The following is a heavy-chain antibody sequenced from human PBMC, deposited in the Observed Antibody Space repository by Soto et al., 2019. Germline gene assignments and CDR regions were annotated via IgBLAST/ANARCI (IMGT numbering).Heavy chain of an antibody. J-gene: IGHJ6*02. V-gene: IGHV4-31*03. Sequence: PSETLSLTCTVSGGSISSGGYYWSWIRQHPGKGLEWIGYIYYSGSTYYNPSLKSRVTISVDTSKNQFSLKLSSVTAADTAVYYCARDHDCSGGSCRWISRWGGMDVWGQGTTVTSP. CDR3: ARDHDCSGGSCRWISRWGGMDV. CDR2: IYYSGST. CDR1: GGSISSGGYY. D-gene: IGHD2-15*01.